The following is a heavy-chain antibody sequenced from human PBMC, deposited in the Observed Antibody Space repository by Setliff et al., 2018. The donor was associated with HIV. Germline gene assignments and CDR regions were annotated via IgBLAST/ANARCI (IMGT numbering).Heavy chain of an antibody. CDR1: GYTFTSYG. CDR2: ISAYNGDT. CDR3: ARDSGGVVIKGAYYYYMDV. Sequence: ASVKVSCKASGYTFTSYGISWVRQAPGQGLEWMGWISAYNGDTNYAQKFQGRVTMTTDTSTSTAYMELRRLRSDDTAAYYCARDSGGVVIKGAYYYYMDVWGKGTTVTVSS. J-gene: IGHJ6*03. D-gene: IGHD3-3*01. V-gene: IGHV1-18*01.